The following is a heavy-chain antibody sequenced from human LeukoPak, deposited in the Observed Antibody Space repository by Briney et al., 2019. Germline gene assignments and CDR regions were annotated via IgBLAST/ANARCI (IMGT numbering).Heavy chain of an antibody. CDR2: IGTYNGDT. D-gene: IGHD5-24*01. Sequence: GASVKVSCMASGYTFTSYGVSWVRQAPGQELEWMGWIGTYNGDTNYAQNLQGRVTMTTDTSTRTAYMELRSLRSDDTAVYYCARDRGYNPDTFDIWGQGTMVTVSS. J-gene: IGHJ3*02. V-gene: IGHV1-18*04. CDR1: GYTFTSYG. CDR3: ARDRGYNPDTFDI.